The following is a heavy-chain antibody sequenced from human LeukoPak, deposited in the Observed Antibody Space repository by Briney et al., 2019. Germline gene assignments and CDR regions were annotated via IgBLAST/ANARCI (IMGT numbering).Heavy chain of an antibody. J-gene: IGHJ4*02. CDR3: ASYSGSLLDY. CDR2: IHHSGST. Sequence: SETLSLTCSVSGGSISSYYPSWIRQAPGKGLEWIWYIHHSGSTNYNTAFKSPITISVDTSKNQFSLKLSSVTAADTAVYYCASYSGSLLDYWGQGILVTVSS. CDR1: GGSISSYY. V-gene: IGHV4-59*01. D-gene: IGHD1-26*01.